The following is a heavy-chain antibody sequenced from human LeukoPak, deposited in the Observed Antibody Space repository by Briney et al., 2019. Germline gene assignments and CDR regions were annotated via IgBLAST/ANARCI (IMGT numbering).Heavy chain of an antibody. V-gene: IGHV1-46*01. D-gene: IGHD3-22*01. Sequence: ASVKVPCKASGYSFTSYYIHWVRQAPGQGLEWMGIINPSGGSTSNAQKFQGRVTMTRDTSTSTVYMELSSLRSEDTAVYFCARSHGMIEAFDIWGQGTMVTVSS. J-gene: IGHJ3*02. CDR1: GYSFTSYY. CDR2: INPSGGST. CDR3: ARSHGMIEAFDI.